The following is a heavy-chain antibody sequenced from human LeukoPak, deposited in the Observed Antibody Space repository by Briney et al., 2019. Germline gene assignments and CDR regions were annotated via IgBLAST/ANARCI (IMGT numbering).Heavy chain of an antibody. V-gene: IGHV3-23*01. CDR1: GFTFSSYS. CDR3: AKDGGYCSSTSCYLYYMDV. Sequence: GGSLRLSCAASGFTFSSYSMNWVRQAPGKGLEWVSAISGSGGSTYYADSVKGRFTISRDNSKNTLYLQMNSLRAEDTAVYYCAKDGGYCSSTSCYLYYMDVWGKGTTVTVSS. CDR2: ISGSGGST. D-gene: IGHD2-2*01. J-gene: IGHJ6*03.